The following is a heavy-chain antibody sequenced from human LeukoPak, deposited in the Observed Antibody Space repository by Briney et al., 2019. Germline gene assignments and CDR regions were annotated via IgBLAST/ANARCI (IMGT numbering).Heavy chain of an antibody. CDR2: VTTSGGTT. V-gene: IGHV3-23*01. CDR3: AREGFDY. J-gene: IGHJ4*02. Sequence: GGSLRLSCAASGFTFSSYSMNWVRQAPGKGLEWVSAVTTSGGTTYYADSVKGRFTISRDNSKNTLFLQMNSLRAEDTAVYYCAREGFDYWGQGTLVTVSS. CDR1: GFTFSSYS.